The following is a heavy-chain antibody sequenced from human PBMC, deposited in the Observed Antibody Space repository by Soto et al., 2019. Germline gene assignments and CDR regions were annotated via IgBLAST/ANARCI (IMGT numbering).Heavy chain of an antibody. V-gene: IGHV6-1*01. CDR2: TYYRSKWYY. CDR3: ARGEQYSGRIFDY. CDR1: GDSVSSNSAG. D-gene: IGHD1-26*01. Sequence: SPTLSLTCAITGDSVSSNSAGWSWVRQSPSRGLEWLGRTYYRSKWYYEYAVSVRGRITINPDTSKNQYSLQLNSVTPEDTAVNFCARGEQYSGRIFDYWGQGTRVTVSS. J-gene: IGHJ4*01.